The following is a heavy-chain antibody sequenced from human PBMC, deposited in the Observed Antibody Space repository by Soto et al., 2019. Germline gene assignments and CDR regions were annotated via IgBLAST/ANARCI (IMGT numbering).Heavy chain of an antibody. CDR2: IIPIFGPA. CDR3: ALGGRRDMVVVPAAERGWFDP. Sequence: QVQLVQSGAEVKTPGSSVKVSCKASGGTFSSYAISWVRQAPGQGLEWMGGIIPIFGPANYAQKFPRRVTLTADKTTSTAYMQLSGLRAEDTAVYYCALGGRRDMVVVPAAERGWFDPWGQGTLVTVST. CDR1: GGTFSSYA. J-gene: IGHJ5*02. D-gene: IGHD2-2*01. V-gene: IGHV1-69*06.